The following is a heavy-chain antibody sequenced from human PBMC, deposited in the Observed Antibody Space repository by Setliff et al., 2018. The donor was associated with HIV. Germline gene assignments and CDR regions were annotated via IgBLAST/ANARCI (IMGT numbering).Heavy chain of an antibody. CDR3: ARDWGEYYDSSGFSY. Sequence: GGSLRLSCAASGFTFSSYAMSWVRQAPGRGLEWVSIISGSGGSTYYADSVKGRFTISRDNAKKLLYLQMNSLRAEDTAVYYCARDWGEYYDSSGFSYWGQGTLVTVSS. J-gene: IGHJ4*02. D-gene: IGHD3-22*01. CDR2: ISGSGGST. CDR1: GFTFSSYA. V-gene: IGHV3-23*01.